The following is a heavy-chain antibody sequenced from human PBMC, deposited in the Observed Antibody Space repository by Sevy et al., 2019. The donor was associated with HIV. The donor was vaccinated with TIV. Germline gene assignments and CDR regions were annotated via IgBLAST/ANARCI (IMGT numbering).Heavy chain of an antibody. J-gene: IGHJ4*02. CDR3: ARGGGNGWYYFDY. V-gene: IGHV1-69*13. Sequence: ASVKVSCKASGGTFSSYGISWVRQAPGQGLEWMGGIIPILGTVNYAQKFQGRVTITADESTKTAYMEQSSLRSEDTAVYYCARGGGNGWYYFDYWGQETLVTVSS. CDR1: GGTFSSYG. CDR2: IIPILGTV. D-gene: IGHD6-19*01.